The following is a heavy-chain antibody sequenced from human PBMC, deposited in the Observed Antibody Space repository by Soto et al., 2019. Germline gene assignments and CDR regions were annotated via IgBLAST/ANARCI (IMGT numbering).Heavy chain of an antibody. J-gene: IGHJ4*02. CDR1: GFTFSSYG. CDR2: ISYDGSNK. Sequence: QVQLVESGGGVVQPGRSLRLSCAASGFTFSSYGMHWVRQAPGKGLEWVAVISYDGSNKYYADSVKGRFTISRDNPKNTLYLQMNSLRAEDTAVYYCAKEQSRGYFAEWGQGTLVTVSS. D-gene: IGHD3-22*01. V-gene: IGHV3-30*18. CDR3: AKEQSRGYFAE.